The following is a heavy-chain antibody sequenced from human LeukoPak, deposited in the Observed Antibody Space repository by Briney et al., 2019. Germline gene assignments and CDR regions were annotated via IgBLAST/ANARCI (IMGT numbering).Heavy chain of an antibody. Sequence: PGGSLGLSCLDSGFTFSSYWMSWVRQAPGKGLEWVANIKQDGSDKYYVDSVKGRFTISRDNAKNSLYLQMNSLRAEDTAVYFCASGPRWVGAAWAHSFTIWGQGTTVTVSS. CDR2: IKQDGSDK. CDR1: GFTFSSYW. D-gene: IGHD2-15*01. CDR3: ASGPRWVGAAWAHSFTI. V-gene: IGHV3-7*01. J-gene: IGHJ3*02.